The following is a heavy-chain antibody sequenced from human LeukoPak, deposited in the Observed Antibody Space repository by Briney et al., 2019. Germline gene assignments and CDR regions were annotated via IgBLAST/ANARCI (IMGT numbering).Heavy chain of an antibody. V-gene: IGHV3-74*01. J-gene: IGHJ4*02. Sequence: GGSLRLSCAASGFTFSNSYMHWVRHAPGKGLVWVSRISSGGSTTDYAASVQGRFTISRDNAENTLYLQMNSLRAEDTAVYYCARDILAVEKNDYWGQGTLVTVSS. CDR1: GFTFSNSY. CDR3: ARDILAVEKNDY. CDR2: ISSGGSTT. D-gene: IGHD2-2*01.